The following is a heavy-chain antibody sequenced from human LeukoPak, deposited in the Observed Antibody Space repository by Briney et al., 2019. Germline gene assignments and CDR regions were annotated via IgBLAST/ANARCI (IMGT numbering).Heavy chain of an antibody. V-gene: IGHV4-4*07. CDR1: GGSIRGYY. J-gene: IGHJ5*01. CDR2: IYSGGSA. D-gene: IGHD4-17*01. CDR3: ARQMTTVMTSWFDS. Sequence: SETLSLTCSVSGGSIRGYYWSWLRQSAGGGLEWIGRIYSGGSAIIYNPSLRSRVSMSGDTSKNQFTLNLRSVTAADTAIYYCARQMTTVMTSWFDSWGRGTLVTVSS.